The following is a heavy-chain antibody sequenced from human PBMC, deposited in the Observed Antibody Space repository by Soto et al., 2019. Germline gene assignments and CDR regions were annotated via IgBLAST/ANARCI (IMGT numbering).Heavy chain of an antibody. D-gene: IGHD5-18*01. Sequence: GGSLRLSCAASGFTFGSFAMHWVRQAPGKGLEWVAVIWYDGSKKDYADSVKGRFAISRDKSKNTVYLQMNSLRADDTAVYYCGSDAFGGYRCGQGLQHWGQGTWVTVSS. V-gene: IGHV3-30*09. J-gene: IGHJ1*01. CDR2: IWYDGSKK. CDR3: GSDAFGGYRCGQGLQH. CDR1: GFTFGSFA.